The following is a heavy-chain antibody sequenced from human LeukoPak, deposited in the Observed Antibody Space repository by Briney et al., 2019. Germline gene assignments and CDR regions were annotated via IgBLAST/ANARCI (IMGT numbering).Heavy chain of an antibody. CDR3: AKETRDSSGYLSPIDY. D-gene: IGHD3-22*01. V-gene: IGHV3-23*01. J-gene: IGHJ4*02. Sequence: PGGSLRLSCAASGFTFSSYAMSWVRQAPGEGLEWVSAISGSGGSTYYADSVKGRFTISRDNSKNTLYLQMNSLRAEDTAVYYCAKETRDSSGYLSPIDYWGQGTLVTVSS. CDR2: ISGSGGST. CDR1: GFTFSSYA.